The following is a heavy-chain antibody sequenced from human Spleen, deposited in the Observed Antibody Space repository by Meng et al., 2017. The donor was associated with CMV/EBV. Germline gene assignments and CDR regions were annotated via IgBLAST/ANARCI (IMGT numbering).Heavy chain of an antibody. D-gene: IGHD6-6*01. V-gene: IGHV3-21*01. CDR2: ISGSGASYI. CDR3: ARAGGQLGNFDY. CDR1: GFTFSNYA. Sequence: GGSLRLSCAASGFTFSNYAMSWVRQAPGKGLEWVSAISGSGASYIHYADSVKGRFTISRDDAKNSLYLQMNSLRAEDTAVYYCARAGGQLGNFDYWGQGTLVTVSS. J-gene: IGHJ4*02.